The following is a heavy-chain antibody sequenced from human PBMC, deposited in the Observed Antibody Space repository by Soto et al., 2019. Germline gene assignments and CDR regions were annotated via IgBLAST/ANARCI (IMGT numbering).Heavy chain of an antibody. D-gene: IGHD2-21*02. Sequence: GGSLRLSCAASGFTFSCYSMNWVRQAPGKGLEWVASISTRSDIYYADSVKGRFTISRDNAKNSVSLQMNSLRAEDTAVYYCAREETAWPLAYGLDVWGQGTTVTVSS. CDR2: ISTRSDI. CDR3: AREETAWPLAYGLDV. CDR1: GFTFSCYS. J-gene: IGHJ6*02. V-gene: IGHV3-21*01.